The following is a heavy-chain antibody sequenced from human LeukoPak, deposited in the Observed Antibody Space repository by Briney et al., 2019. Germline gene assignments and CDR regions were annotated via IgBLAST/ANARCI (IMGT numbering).Heavy chain of an antibody. CDR1: GFTVSNYA. V-gene: IGHV3-23*01. CDR3: AAKEGLTGYLSGSFEY. J-gene: IGHJ4*02. Sequence: PGGSMRLSCAASGFTVSNYAMTWVRQAPGKGLEWVSAISACGVDTFYADSVRGRFTISRDNSKSTLYLQMNSLRAEDTAVYYCAAKEGLTGYLSGSFEYWGQGTLVTVSS. CDR2: ISACGVDT. D-gene: IGHD3-9*01.